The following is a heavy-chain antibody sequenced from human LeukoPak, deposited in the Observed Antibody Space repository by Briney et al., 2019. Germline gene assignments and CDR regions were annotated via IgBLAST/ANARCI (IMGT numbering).Heavy chain of an antibody. V-gene: IGHV3-21*01. J-gene: IGHJ4*02. CDR2: IDRTSSLI. D-gene: IGHD3-10*01. CDR3: ARRNYDSGSYFSDF. CDR1: GLTFSSFT. Sequence: GGSLRLSCAASGLTFSSFTMNWVRQAPGKGLEWVSSIDRTSSLIYYADSVKGRFTISRDNDKNSVYLQMDSLRVEDTAAYYCARRNYDSGSYFSDFWGQGTPVTVSS.